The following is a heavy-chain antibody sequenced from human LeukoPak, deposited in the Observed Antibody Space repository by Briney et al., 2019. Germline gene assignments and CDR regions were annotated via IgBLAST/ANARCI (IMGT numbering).Heavy chain of an antibody. V-gene: IGHV1-24*01. CDR2: FDPEDGET. CDR3: ARDYYDSSGYYFDFAFDI. J-gene: IGHJ3*02. Sequence: ASVKVSCKVSGYTLTELSMHWVRQAPGKGLEWMGGFDPEDGETIYAQKFQGRVTMTEDTSTDTAYMELRSLRSDDTAVYYCARDYYDSSGYYFDFAFDIWGQGTMVTVSS. D-gene: IGHD3-22*01. CDR1: GYTLTELS.